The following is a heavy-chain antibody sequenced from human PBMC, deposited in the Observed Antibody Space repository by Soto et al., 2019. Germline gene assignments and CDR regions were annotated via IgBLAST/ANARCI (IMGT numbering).Heavy chain of an antibody. CDR2: IAASGATT. V-gene: IGHV3-23*01. CDR3: AKDRGGSGWRFDY. CDR1: GFTFGNYA. Sequence: PGGSLRLSCAASGFTFGNYAMSWVRQAPGKGLEWVSAIAASGATTYYADSVKGRLTVSRDNSKNTPYLQMNSLRAEDTAVYYCAKDRGGSGWRFDYWGQGTLVTVLL. D-gene: IGHD6-19*01. J-gene: IGHJ4*02.